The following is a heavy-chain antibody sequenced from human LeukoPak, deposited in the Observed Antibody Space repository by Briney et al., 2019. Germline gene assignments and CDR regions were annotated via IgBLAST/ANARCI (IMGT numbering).Heavy chain of an antibody. CDR1: GFTFSSYS. D-gene: IGHD2-2*03. CDR2: ISSSSSTI. Sequence: GGSLRLSCAASGFTFSSYSMNWVRQAPGKGLEWVSYISSSSSTIYYADPVKGRFTISRDNAKNSLYLQMNSLRAEDTAVYYCARDEMDRMFDIWGQGTMVTVSS. CDR3: ARDEMDRMFDI. J-gene: IGHJ3*02. V-gene: IGHV3-48*01.